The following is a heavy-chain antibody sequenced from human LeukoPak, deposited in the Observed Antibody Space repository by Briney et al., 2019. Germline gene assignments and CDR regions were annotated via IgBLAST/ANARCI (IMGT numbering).Heavy chain of an antibody. CDR3: ARTRYQLRTIDY. CDR2: ISSSSSYI. D-gene: IGHD2-2*01. CDR1: GFTFSSYS. J-gene: IGHJ4*02. V-gene: IGHV3-21*01. Sequence: SGGSLRLSCAASGFTFSSYSMNWVRQAPGKGLEWVSSISSSSSYIYYADSVKGRFTIPRDNAKNSLYLQMNSLRAEDTAVYYCARTRYQLRTIDYWGQGTLVTVSS.